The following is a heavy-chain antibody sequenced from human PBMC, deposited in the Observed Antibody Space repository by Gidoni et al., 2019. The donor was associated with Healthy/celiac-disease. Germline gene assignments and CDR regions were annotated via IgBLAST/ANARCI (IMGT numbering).Heavy chain of an antibody. CDR2: INSDGSST. J-gene: IGHJ5*02. D-gene: IGHD3-16*01. CDR3: ARPHPAYSTDNWFDP. V-gene: IGHV3-74*01. CDR1: GFTFSSYW. Sequence: EVQLVESGGGLVQPGGSLRLSCAASGFTFSSYWMHWVRQAPGKGLVWVSRINSDGSSTSYADSVKGRFTISRDNAKNTLYLQMNSLRAEDTAVYYCARPHPAYSTDNWFDPWGQGTLVTVSS.